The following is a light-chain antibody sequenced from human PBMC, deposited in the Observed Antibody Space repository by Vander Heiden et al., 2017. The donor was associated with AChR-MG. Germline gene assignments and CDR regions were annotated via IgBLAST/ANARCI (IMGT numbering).Light chain of an antibody. V-gene: IGKV1-5*03. J-gene: IGKJ2*01. Sequence: DIQMTQSPSTLSASVGDRVTITCRASQSISSWLAWYQQKPGKAPNLLIYKASSLESGVPSRFSGSESGTEFTLAISSLQPDDSATYYCQQESSYSNTFGQGTKLEIK. CDR3: QQESSYSNT. CDR2: KAS. CDR1: QSISSW.